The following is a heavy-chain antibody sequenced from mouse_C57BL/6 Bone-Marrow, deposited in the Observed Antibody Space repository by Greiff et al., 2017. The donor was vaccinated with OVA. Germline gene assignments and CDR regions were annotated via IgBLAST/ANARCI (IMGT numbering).Heavy chain of an antibody. CDR2: IYPGSGNT. J-gene: IGHJ2*01. CDR1: GYTFTSYW. Sequence: QVQLQQPGAELVKPGASVKMSCKASGYTFTSYWITWVKQRPGQGLEWIGDIYPGSGNTNYNEKFKGKATLTVDTSSSTAYMQLSSLTSEDSAVYYCARDDYDLVFGYCGQGATLPVSS. CDR3: ARDDYDLVFGY. D-gene: IGHD2-4*01. V-gene: IGHV1-55*01.